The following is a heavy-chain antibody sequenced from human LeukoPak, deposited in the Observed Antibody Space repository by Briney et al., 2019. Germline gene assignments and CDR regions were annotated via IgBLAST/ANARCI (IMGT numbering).Heavy chain of an antibody. J-gene: IGHJ6*02. CDR3: AKAVATVTPRYYYYGMDV. CDR1: GFSVSSNY. D-gene: IGHD4-17*01. Sequence: PGGSLRLSCAASGFSVSSNYMSWVRQAPEKGLEWVSILYSGGSPYYAESVKGRFTISRDNSKNTLYLQMNSLRAEDTAVYHCAKAVATVTPRYYYYGMDVWGQGTTVTVSS. V-gene: IGHV3-66*01. CDR2: LYSGGSP.